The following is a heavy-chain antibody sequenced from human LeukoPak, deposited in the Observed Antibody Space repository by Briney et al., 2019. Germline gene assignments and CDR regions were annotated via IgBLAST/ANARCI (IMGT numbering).Heavy chain of an antibody. CDR3: AREEAYRGTYAVT. D-gene: IGHD1-26*01. J-gene: IGHJ5*02. CDR1: GFTFSSYS. CDR2: SSSSSGTI. V-gene: IGHV3-48*02. Sequence: GGSLRLSCAASGFTFSSYSMNWVRQAPGKGLEWVSYSSSSSGTIHYADSVKGRFTISRDNAKNLLFLQMDSLRDEDTAVYYCAREEAYRGTYAVTWGQGTLVTVSS.